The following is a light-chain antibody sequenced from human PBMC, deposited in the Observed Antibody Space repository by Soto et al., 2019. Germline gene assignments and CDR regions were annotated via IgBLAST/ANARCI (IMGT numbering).Light chain of an antibody. V-gene: IGKV3-15*01. CDR3: QQYKNWPPWT. CDR1: QSISDT. CDR2: GAS. J-gene: IGKJ1*01. Sequence: EIVMTQSPATLSVSPGGRATLSCSASQSISDTLAWYQQKPGQAPRLIIYGASRRATGFPARFSGSGSGTEFTLTISSLQSEDFAVYYCQQYKNWPPWTFGQGTKVDIK.